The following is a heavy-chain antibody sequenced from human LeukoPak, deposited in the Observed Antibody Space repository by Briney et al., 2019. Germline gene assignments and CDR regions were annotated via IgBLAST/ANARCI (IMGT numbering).Heavy chain of an antibody. CDR3: ARDLSATIHAYDY. V-gene: IGHV3-21*04. Sequence: GGSLRLSWAASGFILSDYNMNWVRQAPGKGLEWVSFIAISGSYTNYADSVKGRFTTSRDNANNSLYLQMNSLIAEDNAVYYCARDLSATIHAYDYWGQGTMVTVSS. J-gene: IGHJ4*02. D-gene: IGHD1-26*01. CDR2: IAISGSYT. CDR1: GFILSDYN.